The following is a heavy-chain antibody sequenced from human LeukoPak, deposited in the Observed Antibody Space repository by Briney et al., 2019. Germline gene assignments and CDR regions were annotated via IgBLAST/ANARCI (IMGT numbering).Heavy chain of an antibody. CDR2: IYPSGSGTT. Sequence: SETLSLTCGVSGYSISNGYYWAWIRQPPGKGLESIGNIYPSGSGTTHYNPSLESRVTISLDTSNNQFSLRLTSVTAADTAIYYCARKAAPTYWPDEWGQGTLVTVTS. J-gene: IGHJ4*02. CDR3: ARKAAPTYWPDE. V-gene: IGHV4-38-2*01. D-gene: IGHD6-6*01. CDR1: GYSISNGYY.